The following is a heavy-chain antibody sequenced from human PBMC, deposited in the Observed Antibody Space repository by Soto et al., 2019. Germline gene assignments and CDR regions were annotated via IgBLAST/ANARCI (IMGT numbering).Heavy chain of an antibody. CDR2: IYYSGST. CDR1: GGSISSGDYY. Sequence: SETLSLTCTVSGGSISSGDYYWSWIRQPPGKGLEWIGYIYYSGSTYYNPSLKSRVTISVDTSKNQFSLKLSSVTAADTAVYYCAREVEEAPYSSGWYRWFDPWGQGTLVTVSS. D-gene: IGHD6-19*01. CDR3: AREVEEAPYSSGWYRWFDP. J-gene: IGHJ5*02. V-gene: IGHV4-30-4*01.